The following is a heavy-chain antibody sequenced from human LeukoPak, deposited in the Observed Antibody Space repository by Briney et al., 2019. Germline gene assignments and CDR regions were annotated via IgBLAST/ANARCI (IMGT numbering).Heavy chain of an antibody. V-gene: IGHV1-18*01. CDR2: ISANTGKT. CDR3: AKVSGDRMDY. Sequence: GASVKASCKTSGFSFATYGFCWVRQAPGDGLEWMGWISANTGKTSYAQKFQDRVTMTTGTSTTTAFMELRGLRLDDTAVYFCAKVSGDRMDYWGQGTLVTVSS. CDR1: GFSFATYG. J-gene: IGHJ4*02.